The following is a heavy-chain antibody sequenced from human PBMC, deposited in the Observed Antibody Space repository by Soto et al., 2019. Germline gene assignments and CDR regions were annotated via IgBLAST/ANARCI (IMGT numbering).Heavy chain of an antibody. J-gene: IGHJ4*02. CDR2: IIYRGST. CDR1: GGSINSGDSY. Sequence: QVQLQESGPGLVRPSQTLSLTCTVSGGSINSGDSYWNWIRQHPEKGLEWIGYIIYRGSTFYNPSLKSRIIISVDTSKNQFSLKLSSVTAADTAVYYCARDAPGVAPYWGQGTLVTVSS. D-gene: IGHD2-15*01. CDR3: ARDAPGVAPY. V-gene: IGHV4-31*03.